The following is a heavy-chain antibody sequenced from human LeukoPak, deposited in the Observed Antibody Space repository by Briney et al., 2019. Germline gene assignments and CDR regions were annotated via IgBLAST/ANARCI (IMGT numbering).Heavy chain of an antibody. CDR3: AREVSGYYDSSGPLDY. Sequence: SETLSLTCTVSGGSISSYYWSWIRQPPGKGLEWIGYIYYSGSTNYNPSLKSRVTISVDTSKNQFSLKLSSVTAADTAVYYCAREVSGYYDSSGPLDYWGQGTLVTVSS. CDR1: GGSISSYY. D-gene: IGHD3-22*01. V-gene: IGHV4-59*01. J-gene: IGHJ4*02. CDR2: IYYSGST.